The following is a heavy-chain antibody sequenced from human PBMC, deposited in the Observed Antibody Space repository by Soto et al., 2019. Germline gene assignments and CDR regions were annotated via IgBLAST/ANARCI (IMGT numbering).Heavy chain of an antibody. CDR1: GYTFSSYG. CDR3: ARDAAVGLNDY. CDR2: ISAYNGNT. V-gene: IGHV1-18*01. D-gene: IGHD6-13*01. J-gene: IGHJ4*02. Sequence: QVQLVQSGAEVKKPGASVKVSGKASGYTFSSYGISWVRQAPGQGLEWMGWISAYNGNTKHAQKLQGRVTMTTDTSTSTAYMELRSLRSDDTAVYSCARDAAVGLNDYWGQGTLVTVSS.